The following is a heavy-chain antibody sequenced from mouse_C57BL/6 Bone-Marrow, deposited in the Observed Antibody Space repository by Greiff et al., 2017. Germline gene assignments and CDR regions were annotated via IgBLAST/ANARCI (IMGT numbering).Heavy chain of an antibody. CDR1: GFTFSSYA. D-gene: IGHD2-1*01. Sequence: EVQGVESGEGLVKPGGSLKLSCAASGFTFSSYAMSWVRQTPEKRLEWVAYISSGGDYIYYADTVKGRFTISRDNARNTLYLQMSSLKSEDTAMYYCTREKVGYYGNYPAWFAYWGQGTLVTVSA. J-gene: IGHJ3*01. CDR3: TREKVGYYGNYPAWFAY. CDR2: ISSGGDYI. V-gene: IGHV5-9-1*02.